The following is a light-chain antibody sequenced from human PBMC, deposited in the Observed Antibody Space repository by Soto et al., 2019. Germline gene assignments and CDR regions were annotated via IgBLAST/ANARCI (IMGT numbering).Light chain of an antibody. J-gene: IGKJ4*01. V-gene: IGKV4-1*01. CDR3: QQYYGSPLT. Sequence: DIVMTQSPDSLAVSLGERATTNCKSSQSVFYSSNSKNYLAWYQQKPGQPPKLIIYWASTRESGVPDRFSGSGSGTDFTLTIGSLQAEDVAVYYCQQYYGSPLTFGGGTKVNI. CDR1: QSVFYSSNSKNY. CDR2: WAS.